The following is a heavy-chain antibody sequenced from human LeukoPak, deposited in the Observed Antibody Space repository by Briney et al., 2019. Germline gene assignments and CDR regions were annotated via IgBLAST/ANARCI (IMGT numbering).Heavy chain of an antibody. CDR2: IYYSGST. Sequence: SETLSLTCTVSGGSISSYYWSWIRQPPGKGLKWIGYIYYSGSTNYNPSLKSRVTISVDTSKYQFSLKLSSVTAADTAVYYCARHTYYYDSSGYLYYFDYWGQGTLVTVSS. J-gene: IGHJ4*02. D-gene: IGHD3-22*01. V-gene: IGHV4-59*08. CDR3: ARHTYYYDSSGYLYYFDY. CDR1: GGSISSYY.